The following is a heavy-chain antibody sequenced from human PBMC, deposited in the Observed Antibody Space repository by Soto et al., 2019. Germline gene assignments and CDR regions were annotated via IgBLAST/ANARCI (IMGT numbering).Heavy chain of an antibody. CDR2: ISYDGSNK. CDR3: ARDFVSASGYYGMDV. Sequence: QVQLVESGGGVVQPGRSLRLSCAASGFTFSSYAMHWVRQAPGKGLEWVAVISYDGSNKYYADSVKGRFTISRDNSKNTLYLQMNSLRAEDTAVYYCARDFVSASGYYGMDVW. V-gene: IGHV3-30-3*01. J-gene: IGHJ6*01. D-gene: IGHD3-10*01. CDR1: GFTFSSYA.